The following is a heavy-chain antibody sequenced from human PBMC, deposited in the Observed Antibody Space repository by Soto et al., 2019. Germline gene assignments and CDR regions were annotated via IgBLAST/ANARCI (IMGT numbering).Heavy chain of an antibody. V-gene: IGHV3-49*05. CDR2: IRSKAYGGTT. Sequence: EVQLVESGGGLVKPGRSLRLSCTASGFTFGDYAMSWFRQAPGKGLEWVGFIRSKAYGGTTEYAASVKGRFTISRDDSKSIAYLQMNSLKTEDTAVYYCTRGLAGWLQLNAFDIWGQGTMVTVSS. CDR1: GFTFGDYA. D-gene: IGHD5-12*01. CDR3: TRGLAGWLQLNAFDI. J-gene: IGHJ3*02.